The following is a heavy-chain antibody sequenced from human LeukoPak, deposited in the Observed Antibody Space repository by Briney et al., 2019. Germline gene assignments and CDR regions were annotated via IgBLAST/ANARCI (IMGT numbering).Heavy chain of an antibody. CDR1: DASISGYY. CDR2: IHFSGST. Sequence: SETLSLTCTVSDASISGYYWSWIRQPPGKGLEWIGSIHFSGSTNYNPSLKSRVTISVDTSKNQFSLKLTSVIAADTAVYYCARPYSGGWYGAFNIWGQGTMVTVSS. CDR3: ARPYSGGWYGAFNI. D-gene: IGHD6-19*01. V-gene: IGHV4-59*08. J-gene: IGHJ3*02.